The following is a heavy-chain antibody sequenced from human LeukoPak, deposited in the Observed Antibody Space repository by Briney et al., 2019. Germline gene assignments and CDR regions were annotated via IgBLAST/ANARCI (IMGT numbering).Heavy chain of an antibody. CDR2: ISSNGGST. D-gene: IGHD3-22*01. J-gene: IGHJ4*02. CDR1: GVTFSSYA. V-gene: IGHV3-64*01. Sequence: GGSLILSCAASGVTFSSYAMHWVRQAPGEGLEYVSAISSNGGSTYYANSVKGRFTISRDNSKNTLYLQMGSLRAEDMAVYYCARGPHAGYYDSSGYYPPFDYWGQGTLVTVSS. CDR3: ARGPHAGYYDSSGYYPPFDY.